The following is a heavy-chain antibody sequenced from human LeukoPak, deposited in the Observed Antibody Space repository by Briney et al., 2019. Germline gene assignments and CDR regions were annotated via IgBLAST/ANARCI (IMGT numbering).Heavy chain of an antibody. J-gene: IGHJ4*02. D-gene: IGHD3-22*01. Sequence: GGSLRLSCAASGFTFSSYAMSWVRQAPGRGLEWVSAISGSGGSTYYADSVKGRFTISRDNSKNTLYLQMNSLRAEDTAVYYCAKVLSDSSGYGGYYFDYWGQGTLVTVSS. V-gene: IGHV3-23*01. CDR3: AKVLSDSSGYGGYYFDY. CDR2: ISGSGGST. CDR1: GFTFSSYA.